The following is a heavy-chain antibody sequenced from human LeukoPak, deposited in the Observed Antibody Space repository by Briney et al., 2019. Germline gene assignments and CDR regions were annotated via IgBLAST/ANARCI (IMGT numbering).Heavy chain of an antibody. J-gene: IGHJ4*02. D-gene: IGHD3-9*01. Sequence: ASVKVSCKASGYTFTSYGISWVRQAPGQGLEWMGWISAYNGNTNYAQKLQGRVTMTTDTSTSTAYMELRSLRSDDTAVYYCARAGYYDILTGYSANFDYWGQGTLVTVSS. CDR1: GYTFTSYG. CDR2: ISAYNGNT. V-gene: IGHV1-18*01. CDR3: ARAGYYDILTGYSANFDY.